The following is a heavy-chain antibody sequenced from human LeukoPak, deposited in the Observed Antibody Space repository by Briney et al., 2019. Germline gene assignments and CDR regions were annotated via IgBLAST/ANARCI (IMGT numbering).Heavy chain of an antibody. V-gene: IGHV3-7*01. CDR3: ARKSRAAAGTRYFQH. Sequence: GGSLRLSCAASGFTFSSYAMHWVRQAPGKGLEWVANIKQDGSEKYYVDSVKGRFTISRDNAKNSLYLQMNSLRAEDTAVYYCARKSRAAAGTRYFQHWGQGTLVTVSS. D-gene: IGHD6-13*01. CDR1: GFTFSSYA. CDR2: IKQDGSEK. J-gene: IGHJ1*01.